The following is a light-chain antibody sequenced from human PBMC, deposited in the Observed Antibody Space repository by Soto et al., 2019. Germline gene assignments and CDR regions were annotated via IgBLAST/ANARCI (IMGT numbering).Light chain of an antibody. CDR3: QQRSNWPFT. CDR2: DAS. CDR1: ESVRNSY. V-gene: IGKV3-11*01. Sequence: ESVLTQSPGTLSLSQGERATPSCKARESVRNSYLAWYQQKPGQAPRLLISDASNRATGIPARFSGSGSGTDFTLTISSLEPEDFAVYYCQQRSNWPFTFGGGTKV. J-gene: IGKJ4*01.